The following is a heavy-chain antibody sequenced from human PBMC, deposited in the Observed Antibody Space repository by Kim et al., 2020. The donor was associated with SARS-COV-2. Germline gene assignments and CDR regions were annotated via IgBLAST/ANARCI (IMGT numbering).Heavy chain of an antibody. CDR3: ARQVISAWFNFDV. Sequence: SETLSLTCSVSGASIGIGYYWGWIRQPPGRGLEWIGSISHSGNIYYNTSLQSRVTISVDTSNSQFSLTLSSMTAADTALYYCARQVISAWFNFDVWGRGRMVTVSS. J-gene: IGHJ3*01. CDR2: ISHSGNI. D-gene: IGHD2-21*01. V-gene: IGHV4-38-2*02. CDR1: GASIGIGYY.